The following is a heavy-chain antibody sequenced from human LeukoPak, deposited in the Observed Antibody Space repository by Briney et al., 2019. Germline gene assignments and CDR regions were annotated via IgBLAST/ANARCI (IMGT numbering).Heavy chain of an antibody. V-gene: IGHV3-30*03. Sequence: GRSLRLSCAASGFTFSSYGMHWVRQAPGKGLEWVAVISYDGSNKYYADSVKGRFTISRDNSKNTLYLQMNSLRAEDTAVYYCAREYGSGSYEFDYWGQGTLVTVSS. D-gene: IGHD3-10*01. CDR2: ISYDGSNK. CDR3: AREYGSGSYEFDY. J-gene: IGHJ4*02. CDR1: GFTFSSYG.